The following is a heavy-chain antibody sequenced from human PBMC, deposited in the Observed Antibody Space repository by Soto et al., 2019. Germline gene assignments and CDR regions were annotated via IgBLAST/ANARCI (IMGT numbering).Heavy chain of an antibody. CDR3: ARDSVQYSISSDLDY. V-gene: IGHV1-2*02. CDR1: GYTFTGYY. Sequence: GSSVKVSCKASGYTFTGYYMHWVRQAPGQGLEWMGWINPNSGGTNYAQKFQGRVTMTRDTSISTAYMELSRLRSDDTAVYYCARDSVQYSISSDLDYWGQGTLVTVSP. D-gene: IGHD6-6*01. CDR2: INPNSGGT. J-gene: IGHJ4*02.